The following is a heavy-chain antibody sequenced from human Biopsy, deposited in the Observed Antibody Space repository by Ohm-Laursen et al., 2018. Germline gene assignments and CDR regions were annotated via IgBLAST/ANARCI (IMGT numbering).Heavy chain of an antibody. CDR3: ARDRMTDVFGGPARTDVFDS. V-gene: IGHV1-2*02. J-gene: IGHJ4*02. D-gene: IGHD3-10*01. CDR1: GYTFNDYY. Sequence: ASVKVSCKASGYTFNDYYIHWVRQSPGQGLEWMGWVNPNSGATNSAEKFRGRVTLTRDTSISAVYIELRRLKSDDAAVYFCARDRMTDVFGGPARTDVFDSWGQGTPVTVSS. CDR2: VNPNSGAT.